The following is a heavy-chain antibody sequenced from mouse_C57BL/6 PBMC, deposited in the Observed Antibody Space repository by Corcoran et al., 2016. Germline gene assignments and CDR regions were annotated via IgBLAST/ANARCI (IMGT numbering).Heavy chain of an antibody. Sequence: QIQLVQSGPELKKPGETVKISCKASGYTFTTYGMSWVKQAPGKGLKWMGWINTYSGVPTYADDFKGRFAFSLETSASTAYLQINNLKNEDTATYFCAREDYYGSRSFAYWGQGTLVTVS. V-gene: IGHV9-3*01. CDR1: GYTFTTYG. J-gene: IGHJ3*01. D-gene: IGHD1-1*01. CDR2: INTYSGVP. CDR3: AREDYYGSRSFAY.